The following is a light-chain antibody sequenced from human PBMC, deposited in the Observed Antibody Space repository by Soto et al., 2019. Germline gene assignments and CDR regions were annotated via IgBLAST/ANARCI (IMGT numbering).Light chain of an antibody. Sequence: QMSTSHSALSASLRARVPITGRASQSTSSWLDWYQQRPGKAPKLLIYKVSSLESGVPARFSGSGSGTEFTLTISSLQPDDVATYYCQQYTSYSWTFGQGTKV. J-gene: IGKJ1*01. V-gene: IGKV1-5*03. CDR1: QSTSSW. CDR3: QQYTSYSWT. CDR2: KVS.